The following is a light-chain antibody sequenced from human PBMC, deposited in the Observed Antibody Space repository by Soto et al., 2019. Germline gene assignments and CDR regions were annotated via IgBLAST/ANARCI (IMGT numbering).Light chain of an antibody. V-gene: IGKV3-15*01. J-gene: IGKJ1*01. CDR3: QQYNNWPRT. Sequence: EIVMTQSPATLSASPGEKVTLSCRASQLVRGSQVAWYQQKPGQAPRLLIYSASRGATGFPARFSGSGSGTDFTLTISSLQSEDFAVYYCQQYNNWPRTFGQGTKVDIK. CDR1: QLVRGSQ. CDR2: SAS.